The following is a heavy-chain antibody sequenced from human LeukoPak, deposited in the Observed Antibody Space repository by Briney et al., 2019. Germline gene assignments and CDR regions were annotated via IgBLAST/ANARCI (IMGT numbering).Heavy chain of an antibody. CDR2: ISYDGSNK. D-gene: IGHD6-6*01. Sequence: GGSLRLSCAASGFTFSSYAIHWVRQAPGKGLEWVAVISYDGSNKYYADSVKGRFTISRDNSKNTLYLQMNSLRAEDTAVYYCAKDLYSSSSHNWFDPWGQGTLVTVSS. V-gene: IGHV3-30-3*01. CDR3: AKDLYSSSSHNWFDP. CDR1: GFTFSSYA. J-gene: IGHJ5*02.